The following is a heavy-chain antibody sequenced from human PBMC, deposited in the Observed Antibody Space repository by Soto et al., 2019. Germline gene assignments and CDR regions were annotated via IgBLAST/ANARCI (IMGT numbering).Heavy chain of an antibody. D-gene: IGHD2-21*02. Sequence: PSETLSLTCTVSGGSLSSSSYYWGWIRQPPGKGLEWIGSIYYSGSTYYNPSLKSRVTISVDTSKNQFSLKLSSVTAADTAVYYCASVTALYYYYYGMDVWGQGTTVTVSS. CDR3: ASVTALYYYYYGMDV. J-gene: IGHJ6*02. CDR2: IYYSGST. CDR1: GGSLSSSSYY. V-gene: IGHV4-39*01.